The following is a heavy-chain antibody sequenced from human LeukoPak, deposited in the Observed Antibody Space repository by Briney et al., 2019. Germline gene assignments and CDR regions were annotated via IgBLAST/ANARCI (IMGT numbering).Heavy chain of an antibody. J-gene: IGHJ3*02. CDR2: IYTSGST. CDR3: ARTRRSDTRSYGPFGAFDI. Sequence: SETLSLTCTVSGYSISSGYYWGWIRQPPGKGLEWIGRIYTSGSTNYNPSLKSRVTISVDTSKNQFSLKLSSVTAADTAVYYCARTRRSDTRSYGPFGAFDIWGQGTMVTVSS. CDR1: GYSISSGYY. D-gene: IGHD1-26*01. V-gene: IGHV4-38-2*02.